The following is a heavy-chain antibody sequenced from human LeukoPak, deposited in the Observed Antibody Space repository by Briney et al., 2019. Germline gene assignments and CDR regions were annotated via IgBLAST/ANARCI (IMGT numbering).Heavy chain of an antibody. J-gene: IGHJ4*02. Sequence: SVRVSCKASGGTFSSYAISWVRQAPGQGLEWMGRIIPIFGIANYAQKFQGRVTITADKSTSTAYMELSSLRSEDTAVYYCAREYYYDSSGYYRDWGQGTLVTVSS. CDR3: AREYYYDSSGYYRD. V-gene: IGHV1-69*04. CDR2: IIPIFGIA. D-gene: IGHD3-22*01. CDR1: GGTFSSYA.